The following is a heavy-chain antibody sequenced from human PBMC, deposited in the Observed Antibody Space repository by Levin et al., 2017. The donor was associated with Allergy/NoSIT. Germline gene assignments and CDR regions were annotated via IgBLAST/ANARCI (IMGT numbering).Heavy chain of an antibody. D-gene: IGHD3-22*01. Sequence: GESLKISCKASGYTFTSYGISWVRQAPGQGLEWMGWISAYNGNTNYAQKLQGRVTMTTDTSTSTAYMELRSLRSDDTAVYYCARGINYYDSSGADYWGQGTLVTVSS. V-gene: IGHV1-18*01. CDR1: GYTFTSYG. J-gene: IGHJ4*02. CDR3: ARGINYYDSSGADY. CDR2: ISAYNGNT.